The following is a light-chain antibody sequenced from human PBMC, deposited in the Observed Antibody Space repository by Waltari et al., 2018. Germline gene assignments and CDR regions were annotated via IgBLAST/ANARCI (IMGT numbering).Light chain of an antibody. CDR1: TSDIGAYDY. Sequence: QSALTQPASVSGSPGQSITISCTGTTSDIGAYDYVSWYQQHPGKAPKLIIYDVSNRPSGISDRFSDSKSVNTASLTISGLQAEDEGYYYCSSYSSTNTLAVVFGGGTKLTVL. CDR2: DVS. J-gene: IGLJ3*02. V-gene: IGLV2-14*03. CDR3: SSYSSTNTLAVV.